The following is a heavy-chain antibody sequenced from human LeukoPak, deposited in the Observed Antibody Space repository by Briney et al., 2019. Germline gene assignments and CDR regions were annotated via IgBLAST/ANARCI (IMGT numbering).Heavy chain of an antibody. D-gene: IGHD2/OR15-2a*01. V-gene: IGHV3-43*02. CDR2: IKADGNGT. J-gene: IGHJ6*02. CDR3: ATWAFYHNLDV. Sequence: GGSLRLSCAASGFTIGPYAMYWVREGPRRGLEWVSVIKADGNGTFYADSVRGRFTTSRDNNKNSLYLQMNSLTGEDTGLYYCATWAFYHNLDVWGQGTTVIVSS. CDR1: GFTIGPYA.